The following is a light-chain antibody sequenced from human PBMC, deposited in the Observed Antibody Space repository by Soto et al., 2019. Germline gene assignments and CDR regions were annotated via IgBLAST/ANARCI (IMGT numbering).Light chain of an antibody. V-gene: IGKV3-11*01. CDR2: DAS. Sequence: EMVLTQSPATLSLSPGERATLSCRASQRVSSYLAWYHQKPGQAPTLLIYDASHSATGIPARFSGSGSGTDFTLTISRLEPEALAGYYCQQRSNWPPLSFDGGNKVPIK. CDR3: QQRSNWPPLS. J-gene: IGKJ4*01. CDR1: QRVSSY.